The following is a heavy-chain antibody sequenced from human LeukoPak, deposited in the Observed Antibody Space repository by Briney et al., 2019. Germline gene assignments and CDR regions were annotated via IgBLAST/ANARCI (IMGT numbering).Heavy chain of an antibody. CDR1: GGTFSSYA. J-gene: IGHJ4*02. V-gene: IGHV1-69*01. CDR3: ARGADTGSYGSLVYFDY. D-gene: IGHD3-16*01. CDR2: IIPIFGTA. Sequence: SVKVSCKASGGTFSSYAISWVRQAPGQGLEWMGGIIPIFGTANYAQKFQGRVTITADESTSTAYMELRSLRSDDTAVYFCARGADTGSYGSLVYFDYWGQGTLVTVSS.